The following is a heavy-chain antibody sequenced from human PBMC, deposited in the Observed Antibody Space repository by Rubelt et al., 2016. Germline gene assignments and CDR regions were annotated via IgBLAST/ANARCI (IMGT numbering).Heavy chain of an antibody. J-gene: IGHJ4*02. Sequence: QVQLVQSGAEVKKPGASVKVSCKAAGYSFTTYSIHWVRQAPGQRLEWMGWINAGNGNTKYSQKFQSRVTMTEETTTDTAYMELSSLRSEDTAVYYCATVSCSGGSCYSLSLGYWGQGTLVTVSS. V-gene: IGHV1-3*01. CDR2: INAGNGNT. CDR3: ATVSCSGGSCYSLSLGY. D-gene: IGHD2-15*01. CDR1: GYSFTTYS.